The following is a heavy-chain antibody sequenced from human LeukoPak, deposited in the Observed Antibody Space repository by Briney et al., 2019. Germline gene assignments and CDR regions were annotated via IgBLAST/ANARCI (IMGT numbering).Heavy chain of an antibody. V-gene: IGHV3-48*02. CDR1: GFTFSRYS. D-gene: IGHD6-13*01. J-gene: IGHJ4*02. CDR2: ISSSSSTI. CDR3: ESSGYSSSWGLFFDY. Sequence: GGSLRLSCAASGFTFSRYSMNWVRQAPGKGLEWVSYISSSSSTIYYADSVEGRFTTSRDNAKNSLYLQMNSLRDEDTAVYYCESSGYSSSWGLFFDYWGQGTLVTVSS.